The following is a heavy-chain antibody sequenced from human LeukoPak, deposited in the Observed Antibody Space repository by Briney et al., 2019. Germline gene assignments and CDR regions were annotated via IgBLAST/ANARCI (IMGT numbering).Heavy chain of an antibody. D-gene: IGHD1-1*01. CDR2: IYHSGST. J-gene: IGHJ3*02. Sequence: SETLSLTCTVSGGSISSGGYYWSWIRQPPGKGLEWIGYIYHSGSTYYNPSLKSRVTISVDRSKNQFSLKLSSVTAADTAVYYCARGEELANAFDIWGQGTMVTVSS. CDR3: ARGEELANAFDI. V-gene: IGHV4-30-2*01. CDR1: GGSISSGGYY.